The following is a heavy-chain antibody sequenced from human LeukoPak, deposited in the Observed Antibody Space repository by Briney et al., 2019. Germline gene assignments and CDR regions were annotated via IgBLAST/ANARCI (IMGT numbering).Heavy chain of an antibody. D-gene: IGHD3-9*01. Sequence: PSETLSLTCAVYGGSFSGYYWSWIRQPPGKGLEWIGEINHSASTNYNPSLKSRVTISVDTSKNQFSLKLSSVTAADTAVYYCARGQRYFDWLLSHGLDYWGQGTLVTVSS. CDR1: GGSFSGYY. J-gene: IGHJ4*02. CDR3: ARGQRYFDWLLSHGLDY. V-gene: IGHV4-34*01. CDR2: INHSAST.